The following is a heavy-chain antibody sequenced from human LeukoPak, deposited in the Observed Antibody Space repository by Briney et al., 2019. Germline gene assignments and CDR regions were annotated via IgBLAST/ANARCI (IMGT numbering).Heavy chain of an antibody. Sequence: SETLSLTCAVYGGSFSGYYWSWIRQPPGRGLEWIGEINHSGSTNYNPPLKSRVTISVDTSKNQFSLTLSSVTAADTAVYYCARGPRRYCSSTSCTYYFDYWGQGTLVTVSS. D-gene: IGHD2-2*01. CDR3: ARGPRRYCSSTSCTYYFDY. V-gene: IGHV4-34*01. CDR1: GGSFSGYY. CDR2: INHSGST. J-gene: IGHJ4*02.